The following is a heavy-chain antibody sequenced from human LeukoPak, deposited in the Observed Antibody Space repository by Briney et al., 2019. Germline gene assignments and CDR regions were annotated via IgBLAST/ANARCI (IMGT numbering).Heavy chain of an antibody. CDR2: LSYSSGST. D-gene: IGHD5-12*01. CDR1: GFTFSSYA. Sequence: GGSLPLSCAVSGFTFSSYAMRCLRHPPGGGLVELSALSYSSGSTYYADSVKGRFTISRDNSTNTLYLQVKSLRAEDMAEYYYSKVSYSVQYCGYGDFCGWGQGVLVSV. CDR3: SKVSYSVQYCGYGDFCG. J-gene: IGHJ1*01. V-gene: IGHV3-23*01.